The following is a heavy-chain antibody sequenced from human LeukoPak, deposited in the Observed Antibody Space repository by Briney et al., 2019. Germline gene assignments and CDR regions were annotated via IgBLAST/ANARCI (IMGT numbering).Heavy chain of an antibody. Sequence: SETLSLTRAVYGGSFSGYYWSWIRQPPGKGLEWIGEINHSGSTNYNPSLKSRVTISVDTSKNQFSLKLSSVTAADTAVYYCARSGYGGVRGATFDYWGQGTLVTVSS. CDR3: ARSGYGGVRGATFDY. V-gene: IGHV4-34*01. J-gene: IGHJ4*02. D-gene: IGHD3-10*01. CDR1: GGSFSGYY. CDR2: INHSGST.